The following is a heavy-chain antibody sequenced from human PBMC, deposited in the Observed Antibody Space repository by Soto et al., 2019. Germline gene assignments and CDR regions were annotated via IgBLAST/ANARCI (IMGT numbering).Heavy chain of an antibody. CDR3: ASEIGLRWLQNWFDP. CDR2: TYATGTT. Sequence: SETLSLTCTVSGGSISSYYWRWIRQHGKGLEWIGRTYATGTTNQNPSLKSRVTMSVDTSKNQFSMKLSSVTDADPAVYDGASEIGLRWLQNWFDPGGQGTLVPVSS. D-gene: IGHD4-17*01. V-gene: IGHV4-4*07. J-gene: IGHJ5*02. CDR1: GGSISSYY.